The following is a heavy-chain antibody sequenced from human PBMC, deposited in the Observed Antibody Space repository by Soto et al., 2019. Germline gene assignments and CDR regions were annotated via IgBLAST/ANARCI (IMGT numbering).Heavy chain of an antibody. CDR2: ISGSGGST. J-gene: IGHJ4*02. Sequence: EVQLLESGGGLVQPGGSLRLSCAASGFTFSSYAMSWVRQAPGKGLERVSAISGSGGSTYYADSVKGRFTISRDNSKNTLYLQMNSLRAEDTAVYYCAKDQFSGWTQWVFDYWGQGTLVTVSS. CDR3: AKDQFSGWTQWVFDY. V-gene: IGHV3-23*01. D-gene: IGHD6-19*01. CDR1: GFTFSSYA.